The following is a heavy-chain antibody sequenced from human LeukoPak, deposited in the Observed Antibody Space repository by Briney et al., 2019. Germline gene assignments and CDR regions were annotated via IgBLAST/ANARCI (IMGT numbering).Heavy chain of an antibody. Sequence: GGSLRLSCAASGFTFGSYSMNWVRQAPGKGLEWVSYITTGSRTTYYADSVKGRFTISRDSAKNSLYLQMNSLRAEDTAVYYCARDGVAVAGLYYFDYWGQGTLVTVSS. J-gene: IGHJ4*02. CDR3: ARDGVAVAGLYYFDY. CDR1: GFTFGSYS. D-gene: IGHD6-19*01. CDR2: ITTGSRTT. V-gene: IGHV3-48*01.